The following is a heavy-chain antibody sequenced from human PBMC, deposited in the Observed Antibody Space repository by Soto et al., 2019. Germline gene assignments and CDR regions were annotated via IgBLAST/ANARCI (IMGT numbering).Heavy chain of an antibody. Sequence: SVKVSCKASGDTFSSYAISWVRQAPGKGLEWMGKIIPTFGRTNYAQKFQGRLTISADDSTSTAYMELSRLRSDDTAVYYCARESNYGIHYYYYGMDVWGQGTTVTVSS. CDR1: GDTFSSYA. J-gene: IGHJ6*02. V-gene: IGHV1-69*13. CDR3: ARESNYGIHYYYYGMDV. D-gene: IGHD1-7*01. CDR2: IIPTFGRT.